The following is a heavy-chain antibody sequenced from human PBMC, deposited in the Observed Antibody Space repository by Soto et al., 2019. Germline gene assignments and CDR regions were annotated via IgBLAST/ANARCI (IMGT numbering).Heavy chain of an antibody. Sequence: SETLSLTCSVSGGSVSYNSYYWCWIRHPPGKGLEWVGGIFYTGTTYYNPSLKDRLSISVDTSKNSFSLNLTSVTAADTAVYFCARLVVVAPVANVWGQGALVTVSS. D-gene: IGHD2-21*01. J-gene: IGHJ4*02. V-gene: IGHV4-39*01. CDR1: GGSVSYNSYY. CDR3: ARLVVVAPVANV. CDR2: IFYTGTT.